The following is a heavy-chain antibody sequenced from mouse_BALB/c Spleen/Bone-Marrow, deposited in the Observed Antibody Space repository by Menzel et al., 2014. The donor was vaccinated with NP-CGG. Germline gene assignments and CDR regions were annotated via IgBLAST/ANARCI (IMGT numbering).Heavy chain of an antibody. Sequence: VKLVESGPGLVAPSQRLSITCTVSGFSLTSYGVYWVRQPPGKGLEWLGVIGAGGSTNYNSALMSRLSISKDNSKSQVFLKMHSLQTDDTAMYYCARSPTSSWAMDYWGQGTSVTVSS. J-gene: IGHJ4*01. D-gene: IGHD1-1*01. V-gene: IGHV2-9*02. CDR3: ARSPTSSWAMDY. CDR1: GFSLTSYG. CDR2: IGAGGST.